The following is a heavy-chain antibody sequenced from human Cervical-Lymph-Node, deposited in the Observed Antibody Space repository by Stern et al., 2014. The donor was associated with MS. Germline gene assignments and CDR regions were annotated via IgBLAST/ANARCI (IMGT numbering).Heavy chain of an antibody. CDR2: INPSDDRA. CDR3: ARDRGYTSSWFLDY. Sequence: VQLVQSVAEVKKPGASVKVSCKASGYTFTSYYMLWVRQAHVQGLEWIGMINPSDDRATYAQKFPDSSTMTRDKSTSTVCMELNSLRSEDTAVYYCARDRGYTSSWFLDYWGQGTLVTVSS. J-gene: IGHJ4*02. CDR1: GYTFTSYY. V-gene: IGHV1-46*01. D-gene: IGHD6-13*01.